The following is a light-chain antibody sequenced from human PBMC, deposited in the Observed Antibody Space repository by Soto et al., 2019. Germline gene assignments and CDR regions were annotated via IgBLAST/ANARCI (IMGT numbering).Light chain of an antibody. CDR3: QQYGCSPYT. CDR1: QSVYSNS. CDR2: GAS. V-gene: IGKV3-20*01. Sequence: EIVLTQSPGTLSLSPGDRATLSCRASQSVYSNSLAWYQQKSGQAPRLLIFGASNRATGIPDRFSGSGSGTEFTLSISRLEPEDFAVYYCQQYGCSPYTFGQGTKLETK. J-gene: IGKJ2*01.